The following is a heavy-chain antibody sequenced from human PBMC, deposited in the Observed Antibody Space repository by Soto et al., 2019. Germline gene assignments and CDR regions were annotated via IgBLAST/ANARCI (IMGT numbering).Heavy chain of an antibody. CDR1: GGTFSSYA. D-gene: IGHD3-10*01. Sequence: ASVKVSCKASGGTFSSYAISWVRQAPGQGLEWMGGIIPIFGTANYAQKFQGRVTITADESTSTAYMELSSLRSEDTAVYYCARGNMAPVDYYYGMDVWGQGTTVTVSS. CDR3: ARGNMAPVDYYYGMDV. V-gene: IGHV1-69*13. CDR2: IIPIFGTA. J-gene: IGHJ6*02.